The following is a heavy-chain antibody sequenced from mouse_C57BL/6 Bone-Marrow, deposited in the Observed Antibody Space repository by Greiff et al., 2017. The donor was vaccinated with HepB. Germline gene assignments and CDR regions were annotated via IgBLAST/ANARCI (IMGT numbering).Heavy chain of an antibody. CDR1: GYTFTSYW. D-gene: IGHD2-4*01. CDR2: IDPSDSYT. CDR3: ASSFYYDYFYAMDY. Sequence: VQLQQPGAELVRPGTSVKLSCKASGYTFTSYWMHWVKQRPGQGLEWIGVIDPSDSYTNYNQKLKGKATLTVDTSSSTAYMQLSSLTSEDSAVYYCASSFYYDYFYAMDYWGQGTSVTVSS. J-gene: IGHJ4*01. V-gene: IGHV1-59*01.